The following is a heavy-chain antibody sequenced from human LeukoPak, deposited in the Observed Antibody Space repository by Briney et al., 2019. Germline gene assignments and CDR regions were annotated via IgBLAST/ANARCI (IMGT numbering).Heavy chain of an antibody. CDR2: FDPEDGET. Sequence: ASVKVSCKVSGYTLTELSMHWVRQAPGKGLEWMGGFDPEDGETIYAQKFQGRVTMTEDTSTDTAYMELSSLRSEDTAVYYCAPSPRIYSSGWYKEAFYWGQGTLVTVSS. J-gene: IGHJ4*02. CDR1: GYTLTELS. V-gene: IGHV1-24*01. CDR3: APSPRIYSSGWYKEAFY. D-gene: IGHD6-19*01.